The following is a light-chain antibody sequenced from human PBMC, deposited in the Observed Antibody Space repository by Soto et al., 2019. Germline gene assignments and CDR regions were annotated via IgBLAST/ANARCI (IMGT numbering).Light chain of an antibody. CDR1: SSNIGAGYD. V-gene: IGLV1-40*01. J-gene: IGLJ3*02. CDR2: GNS. CDR3: QSYDSSLSAL. Sequence: QSARTQPPSVSGAPGQRVTISSTGSSSNIGAGYDVHWYQQLPGTAPKLLIYGNSNRPSGVPDRFSGSKSGTSASLAITGLQAEDEADYYCQSYDSSLSALFGGGTKLTVL.